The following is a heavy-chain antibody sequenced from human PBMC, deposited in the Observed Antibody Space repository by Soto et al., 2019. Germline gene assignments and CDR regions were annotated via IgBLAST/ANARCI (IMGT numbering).Heavy chain of an antibody. V-gene: IGHV3-21*01. Sequence: GGSLILSCAASGFTFSSYSMNWVRQAPGKGLEWVSSISSSSSYIYYADSVKGRFTISRDNAKNSLYLQMNSLRAEDTAVYYCARDLDSSGRVYYYYGMDVWGQGTTVTVSS. D-gene: IGHD3-22*01. CDR3: ARDLDSSGRVYYYYGMDV. CDR2: ISSSSSYI. CDR1: GFTFSSYS. J-gene: IGHJ6*02.